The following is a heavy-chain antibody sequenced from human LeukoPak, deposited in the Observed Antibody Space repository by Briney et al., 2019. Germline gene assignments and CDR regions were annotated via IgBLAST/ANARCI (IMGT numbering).Heavy chain of an antibody. CDR2: LSGSGSST. V-gene: IGHV3-23*01. Sequence: GGSLRLSCAASGYTFSICAMTCVREAPGKGLEWVSSLSGSGSSTFYADSVKGRYTISRDISKNTLSLQMGSLRAEHTAVYFCAKYLVKYSDGYTGLDYWGQGTLVTVSS. CDR3: AKYLVKYSDGYTGLDY. CDR1: GYTFSICA. J-gene: IGHJ4*02. D-gene: IGHD5-18*01.